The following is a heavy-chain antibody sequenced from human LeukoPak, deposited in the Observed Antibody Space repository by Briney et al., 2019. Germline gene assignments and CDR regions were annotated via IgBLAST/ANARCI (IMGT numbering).Heavy chain of an antibody. V-gene: IGHV3-33*01. J-gene: IGHJ4*02. CDR3: ARGHGIRYYDFWSGYCDFDY. CDR2: IWYDGSNK. Sequence: PGGSLRLSCAASGFTFSSYGMHWVRQAPGKGLEWVAVIWYDGSNKYYADSVKGRFTISRDNSKNTLYLQMNSLRAEDTAGYYCARGHGIRYYDFWSGYCDFDYWGQGTLVTVSS. CDR1: GFTFSSYG. D-gene: IGHD3-3*01.